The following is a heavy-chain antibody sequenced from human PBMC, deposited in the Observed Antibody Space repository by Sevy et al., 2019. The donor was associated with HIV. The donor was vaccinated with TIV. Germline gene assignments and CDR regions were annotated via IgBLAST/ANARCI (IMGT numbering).Heavy chain of an antibody. V-gene: IGHV3-48*01. CDR2: ISDRSDTI. CDR3: AGVRDRYCSGGSCYYWYFFDY. D-gene: IGHD2-15*01. CDR1: GFIFSNYY. Sequence: GGSLRLSCAASGFIFSNYYMTWVRQAPGKGLEWVSYISDRSDTISYADSVKGRFTISRDKGKNALYLQMSSLRGEDTAVYYCAGVRDRYCSGGSCYYWYFFDYWGQGTLVTVTS. J-gene: IGHJ4*02.